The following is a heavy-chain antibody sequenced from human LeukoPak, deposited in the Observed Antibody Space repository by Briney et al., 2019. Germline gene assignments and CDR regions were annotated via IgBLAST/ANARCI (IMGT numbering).Heavy chain of an antibody. Sequence: PSQTLSLTCTVSGGSISSGGYYWSWIRQHPGKGLEWIGYIYYSGSTYYNPSLKSRVTISVDTSKNQFSLKLSSVTAADAAVYYCATQNTIFGVVKDGYHFDYWGQGTLVTVSS. CDR3: ATQNTIFGVVKDGYHFDY. J-gene: IGHJ4*02. V-gene: IGHV4-31*03. CDR2: IYYSGST. D-gene: IGHD3-3*01. CDR1: GGSISSGGYY.